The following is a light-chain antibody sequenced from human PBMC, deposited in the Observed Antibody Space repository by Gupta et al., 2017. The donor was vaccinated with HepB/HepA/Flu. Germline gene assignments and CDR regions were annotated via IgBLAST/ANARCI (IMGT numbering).Light chain of an antibody. V-gene: IGLV1-51*01. Sequence: QSVLTQPPSVSAAPGQKVTIFCSGSTSNIGNDSVYWYQQFPGTPPRLRIYDSNQRPSGIPDRFAASKSGTSATLGITGLPTGDEADYYCGTWDSRLGVEVFGGGTKLTVL. J-gene: IGLJ2*01. CDR1: TSNIGNDS. CDR2: DSN. CDR3: GTWDSRLGVEV.